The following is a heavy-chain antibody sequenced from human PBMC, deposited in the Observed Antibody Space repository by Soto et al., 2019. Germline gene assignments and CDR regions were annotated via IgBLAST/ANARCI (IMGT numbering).Heavy chain of an antibody. D-gene: IGHD3-22*01. J-gene: IGHJ4*02. Sequence: KQSQTLSLTCAISGDSVSSNSAAWNWIRQSPSRGLEWLGRTYYRSKWYNDYAVSVKSRININPDTSKNQFSLQLNSVTPEDTAVYYCAREEINYYDSSGYYSLSYFDYWGQGTLVTVSS. CDR2: TYYRSKWYN. CDR3: AREEINYYDSSGYYSLSYFDY. CDR1: GDSVSSNSAA. V-gene: IGHV6-1*01.